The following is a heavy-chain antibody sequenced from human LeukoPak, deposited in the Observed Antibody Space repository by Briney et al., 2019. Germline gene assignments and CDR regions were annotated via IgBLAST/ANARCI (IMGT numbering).Heavy chain of an antibody. CDR1: GYTLTELS. CDR3: ATDIWFGESLMTYYFDY. CDR2: FDPEDGET. V-gene: IGHV1-24*01. Sequence: ASVKVSCKVSGYTLTELSMNWVRQAPGKGLEWMGGFDPEDGETIYAQKFQGRVTMTEDTSTDTAYMELSSLRSEDTAVYYCATDIWFGESLMTYYFDYWGQGTLVTDSS. J-gene: IGHJ4*02. D-gene: IGHD3-10*01.